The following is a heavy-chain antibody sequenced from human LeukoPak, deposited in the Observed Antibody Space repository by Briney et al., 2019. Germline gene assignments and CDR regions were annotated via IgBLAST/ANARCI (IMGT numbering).Heavy chain of an antibody. CDR1: GGSISSYY. Sequence: PSETLSLTCTVSGGSISSYYWSWIRQPAGKGLEWIGRIYTSGSTNYNPSLKSRVTMSVDTSKNQFSLKPSSVTAADTAVYYCARGGYYDSSGEPFDYWGQGTLVTVSS. J-gene: IGHJ4*02. CDR3: ARGGYYDSSGEPFDY. CDR2: IYTSGST. V-gene: IGHV4-4*07. D-gene: IGHD3-22*01.